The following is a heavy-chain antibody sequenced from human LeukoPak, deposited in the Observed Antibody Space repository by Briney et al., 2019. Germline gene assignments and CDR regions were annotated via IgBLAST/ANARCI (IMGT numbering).Heavy chain of an antibody. CDR3: ARDLFGSGSSSFDS. V-gene: IGHV3-7*05. D-gene: IGHD3-10*01. CDR2: IKQDGSEK. J-gene: IGHJ4*02. Sequence: PGGSLRLSCAAFGFTFSSYWMSWVRQAPGKGLEWVANIKQDGSEKYYVDSVKGRFTISRDDAKNSLYLQMHSLRAEDTAVYYCARDLFGSGSSSFDSWGQGTLVTVSS. CDR1: GFTFSSYW.